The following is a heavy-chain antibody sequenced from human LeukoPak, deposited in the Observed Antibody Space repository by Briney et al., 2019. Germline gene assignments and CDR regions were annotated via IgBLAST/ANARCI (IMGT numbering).Heavy chain of an antibody. J-gene: IGHJ5*02. CDR3: ARDRAGAQSWVALDP. D-gene: IGHD3-10*01. V-gene: IGHV3-66*02. Sequence: GGSLRLTCAASGFTVSNDYMAWVRQAPGRGLEWVSLIYGDGTTFYTDSVKGRFTISRDNFKNTLYLQMSSLRPEDTALYYCARDRAGAQSWVALDPWGQGTLVTVSS. CDR1: GFTVSNDY. CDR2: IYGDGTT.